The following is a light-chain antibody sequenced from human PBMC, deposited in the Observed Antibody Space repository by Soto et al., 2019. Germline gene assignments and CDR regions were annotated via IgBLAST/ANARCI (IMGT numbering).Light chain of an antibody. J-gene: IGKJ1*01. V-gene: IGKV3-20*01. CDR2: GAS. CDR1: QSVSSNY. CDR3: QQYGGSPRT. Sequence: EIVLTQSPGTLSLSPGERATLSCRASQSVSSNYLAWYQQKPGQAPRLLIYGASSRATGIPDRFSGSGSGTEFILTISRLEPEDFAVYYCQQYGGSPRTFGQGTKVEIK.